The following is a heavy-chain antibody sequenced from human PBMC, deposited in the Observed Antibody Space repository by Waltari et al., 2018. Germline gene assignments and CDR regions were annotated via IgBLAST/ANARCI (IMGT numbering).Heavy chain of an antibody. CDR3: ARENRMTTVPFDY. D-gene: IGHD4-4*01. V-gene: IGHV4-39*07. CDR2: IYYSGST. Sequence: QLQLQESGPGLVKPSETLSLTCTVSGGSISSSSYYWGWIRQPPGKGLEWIGSIYYSGSTSYNPSLKSRVTISVDTSKNQFSLKLSSVTAAATAVYYCARENRMTTVPFDYWGQGTLVTVSS. CDR1: GGSISSSSYY. J-gene: IGHJ4*02.